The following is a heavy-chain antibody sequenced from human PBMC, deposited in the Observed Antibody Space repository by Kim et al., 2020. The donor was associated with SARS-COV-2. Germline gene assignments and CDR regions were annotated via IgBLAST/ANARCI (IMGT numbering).Heavy chain of an antibody. D-gene: IGHD3-10*01. CDR2: IYYSGST. J-gene: IGHJ6*02. CDR1: GGSISSSSYY. V-gene: IGHV4-39*07. CDR3: AREGGGSMVRGGGMDV. Sequence: SETLSLTCTVSGGSISSSSYYWGWIRQPPGKGLEWIGSIYYSGSTYYNPSLKSRVTISVDTSKNQFSLKLSSVTAADTAVYYCAREGGGSMVRGGGMDVWGQGTTVTVSS.